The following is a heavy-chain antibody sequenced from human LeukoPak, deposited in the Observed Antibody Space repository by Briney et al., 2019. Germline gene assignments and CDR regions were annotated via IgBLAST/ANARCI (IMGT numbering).Heavy chain of an antibody. CDR2: ISSRGST. V-gene: IGHV4-39*01. CDR3: ARVDYGGNSCTFDV. D-gene: IGHD4-23*01. J-gene: IGHJ3*01. Sequence: SETLSLTCSVSGGSISGSSYYWGWLRQPPGKGLEWIGSISSRGSTYYNPSLKTRVTISVDTSKNQFSLKLTSVTAADTAVYYCARVDYGGNSCTFDVWGQGTMVTVSS. CDR1: GGSISGSSYY.